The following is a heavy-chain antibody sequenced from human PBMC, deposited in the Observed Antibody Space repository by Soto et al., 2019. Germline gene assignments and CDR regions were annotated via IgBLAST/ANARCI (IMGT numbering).Heavy chain of an antibody. CDR3: AGNYGDYVLDY. CDR1: GFTFRSYG. Sequence: QVQLVESGGGVVQPGRSLRLSWAASGFTFRSYGMHWVRQAPGKGLEWVAVIWYDGSNKYYADSVKGRFTISRDNSKNTLYLQMNSLRAEDTAVYYWAGNYGDYVLDYWGQGTLVTVSS. V-gene: IGHV3-33*01. CDR2: IWYDGSNK. D-gene: IGHD4-17*01. J-gene: IGHJ4*02.